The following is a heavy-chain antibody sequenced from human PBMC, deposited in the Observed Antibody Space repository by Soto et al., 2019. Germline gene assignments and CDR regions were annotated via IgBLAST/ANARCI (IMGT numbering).Heavy chain of an antibody. J-gene: IGHJ6*02. CDR1: GFTFSRYW. Sequence: EVQLVESGGGLVLPGGSLRLSCAASGFTFSRYWMHWVRQAPGKGLVWVSRISSYGSDTHYADSVKGRFTISRDNAKNTLYLQMNRLRADDTAVYYCASNYAYAEGDYGYGIDVWGQGTTVTVSS. CDR2: ISSYGSDT. D-gene: IGHD3-16*01. V-gene: IGHV3-74*01. CDR3: ASNYAYAEGDYGYGIDV.